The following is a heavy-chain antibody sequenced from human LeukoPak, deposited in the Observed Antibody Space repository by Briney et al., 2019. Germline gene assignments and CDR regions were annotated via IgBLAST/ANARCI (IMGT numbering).Heavy chain of an antibody. CDR1: RFTLSNYW. D-gene: IGHD6-19*01. V-gene: IGHV3-7*01. CDR3: ARQRGSGCLDY. CDR2: IKQDGSET. Sequence: GGSLRLSCAASRFTLSNYWMSWVRQAPGEGLKWVANIKQDGSETYYVDSVKGRFTISRDNAKNSLSLQMNSLRAEDTAVYYCARQRGSGCLDYWGQGTLVTVSS. J-gene: IGHJ4*02.